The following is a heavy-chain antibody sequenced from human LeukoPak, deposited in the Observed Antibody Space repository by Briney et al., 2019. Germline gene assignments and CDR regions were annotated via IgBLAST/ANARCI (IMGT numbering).Heavy chain of an antibody. Sequence: SETLSLTCAVYGGSFSGYYWSWIRQPPGKGLEWIGEINHSGSTNYNPSLKSRVTISVDTSKNQFSLKLSSLTAADTAVYYCAGQRMDSRWYILDYWGQGTLVTVSS. CDR1: GGSFSGYY. CDR3: AGQRMDSRWYILDY. CDR2: INHSGST. V-gene: IGHV4-34*01. D-gene: IGHD6-13*01. J-gene: IGHJ4*02.